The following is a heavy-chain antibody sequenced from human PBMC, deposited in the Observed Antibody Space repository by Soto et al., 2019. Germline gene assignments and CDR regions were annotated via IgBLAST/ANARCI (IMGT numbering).Heavy chain of an antibody. CDR2: ITSNGGNT. V-gene: IGHV3-64*04. CDR1: GFTFSSYA. J-gene: IGHJ5*02. Sequence: SLRLSCAASGFTFSSYAMHWVRQAPGKGLEYVSAITSNGGNTDYASSVKGRFTISRDNSKNSLYLQMNSLRAEDTAVYYCARHPERIAEIGWFDPWGQGTLVTVSS. D-gene: IGHD6-13*01. CDR3: ARHPERIAEIGWFDP.